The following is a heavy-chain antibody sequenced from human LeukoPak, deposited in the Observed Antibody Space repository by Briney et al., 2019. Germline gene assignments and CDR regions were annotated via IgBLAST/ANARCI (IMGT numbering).Heavy chain of an antibody. Sequence: SETLSLTCTVSGGSISSSSYYWGWIRQPPGKGLEWIGNIYYSGSTYYSPSLKSRVTISVDTSKNQFSLKLSSVTAADTAVYYCARQKALYSSSWLYYYYYMDVWGKGTTVTISS. V-gene: IGHV4-39*01. CDR1: GGSISSSSYY. CDR3: ARQKALYSSSWLYYYYYMDV. D-gene: IGHD6-13*01. CDR2: IYYSGST. J-gene: IGHJ6*03.